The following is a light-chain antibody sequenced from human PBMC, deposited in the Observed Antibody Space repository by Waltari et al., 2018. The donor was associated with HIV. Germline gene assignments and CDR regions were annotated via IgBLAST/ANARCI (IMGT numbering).Light chain of an antibody. CDR2: EVS. V-gene: IGLV2-14*01. CDR3: SSYTSSSLV. CDR1: SSDVGGYNY. J-gene: IGLJ1*01. Sequence: QSALTQPASVSGSPGQSITISCTGTSSDVGGYNYVSWYQPHPGKAPKLMIYEVSNRPAGVSTRCSVSKSGNTASLTISGLQAEDEADYYCSSYTSSSLVFGTGTKVTVL.